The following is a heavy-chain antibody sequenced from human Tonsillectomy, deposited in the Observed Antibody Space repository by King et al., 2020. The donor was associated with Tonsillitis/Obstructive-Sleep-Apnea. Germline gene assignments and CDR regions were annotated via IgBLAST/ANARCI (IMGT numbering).Heavy chain of an antibody. D-gene: IGHD6-19*01. CDR2: IYFSGTT. J-gene: IGHJ4*02. V-gene: IGHV4-59*01. CDR1: GGSISSAYY. Sequence: LPLQESGPGLVKPSETLSLTCSVSGGSISSAYYWAWIRQPPGKGLEWIGYIYFSGTTTYNPSLEGRLTMSVATSARQLSLRLTSATAADTAVYYCARIDRGTGWYQDSWGQGTLVTVSS. CDR3: ARIDRGTGWYQDS.